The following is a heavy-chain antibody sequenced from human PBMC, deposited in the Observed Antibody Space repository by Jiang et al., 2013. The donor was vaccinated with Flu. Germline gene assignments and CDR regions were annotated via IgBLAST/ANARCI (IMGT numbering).Heavy chain of an antibody. Sequence: SGAEVKKPGASVKVSCKASGYTFTSYYMHWVRQAPGQGLEWMGIINPSGGSTSYAQKFQGRVTMTRDTSTSTVYMELSSLRSEDTAVYYCASAGIVGYFDYWGQGTLVTVSS. J-gene: IGHJ4*02. CDR2: INPSGGST. V-gene: IGHV1-46*01. CDR1: GYTFTSYY. CDR3: ASAGIVGYFDY. D-gene: IGHD1-1*01.